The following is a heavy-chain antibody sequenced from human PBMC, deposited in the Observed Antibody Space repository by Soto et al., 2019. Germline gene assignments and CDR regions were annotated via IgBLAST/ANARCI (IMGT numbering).Heavy chain of an antibody. J-gene: IGHJ5*02. V-gene: IGHV1-69*12. Sequence: QVQLVQSGDEVKKPGSSVKGSCKASGGTFSSYAISWVRQAPGQGLEWMGGIIPIFVTANYAQTFQGRVTSTADESTSPAYMELSSLRSEDTAVYYCARDGLESSWFYPWCQGTLVTVSS. CDR3: ARDGLESSWFYP. CDR2: IIPIFVTA. CDR1: GGTFSSYA.